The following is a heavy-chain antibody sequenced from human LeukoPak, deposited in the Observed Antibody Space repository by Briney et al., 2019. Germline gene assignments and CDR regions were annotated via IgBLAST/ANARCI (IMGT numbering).Heavy chain of an antibody. V-gene: IGHV3-30*09. J-gene: IGHJ4*02. CDR3: AAAPRGYSYGGYFDC. Sequence: GGSLRLSCAASGCTFPNYPMHWVRQAPGKGLEWVALISYDGSNKYYADSVKGRFAISRDNSKNTLYLQMNTLRTEDTAVYYCAAAPRGYSYGGYFDCWGQGTLVTVSS. D-gene: IGHD5-18*01. CDR1: GCTFPNYP. CDR2: ISYDGSNK.